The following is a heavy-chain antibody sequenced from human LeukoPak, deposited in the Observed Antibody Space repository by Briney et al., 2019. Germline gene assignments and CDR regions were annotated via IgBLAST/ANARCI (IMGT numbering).Heavy chain of an antibody. D-gene: IGHD5-18*01. CDR3: ARSPKTRGYSYGFDAFDM. V-gene: IGHV3-21*01. CDR1: GFSFSIYN. Sequence: KAGGSLRLSCAPSGFSFSIYNMNWVRQSPGKALEWVSSISTSSGYIHYADSLEGRFTVSRDNTKKSLYLQMNSLRADDTAVYYCARSPKTRGYSYGFDAFDMWGQGTFVTVSS. CDR2: ISTSSGYI. J-gene: IGHJ3*02.